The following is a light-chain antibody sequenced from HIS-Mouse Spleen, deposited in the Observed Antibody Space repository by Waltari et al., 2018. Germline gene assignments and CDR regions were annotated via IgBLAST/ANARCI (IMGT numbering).Light chain of an antibody. Sequence: CTGTSSDVGGYNYVSWYQQHPGKAPKLMIYDVSKRPSGVPDRFSGSKSGNTASLTISGLQAEDEADYYCCSYAGSSTFVVFGGGTKLTVL. CDR3: CSYAGSSTFVV. V-gene: IGLV2-11*01. J-gene: IGLJ2*01. CDR1: SSDVGGYNY. CDR2: DVS.